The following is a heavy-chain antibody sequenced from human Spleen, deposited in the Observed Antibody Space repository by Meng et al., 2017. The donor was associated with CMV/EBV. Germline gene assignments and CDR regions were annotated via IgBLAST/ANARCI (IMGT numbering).Heavy chain of an antibody. J-gene: IGHJ4*02. CDR2: ISPKSDYI. CDR3: AKNTYYDISLSDIDY. V-gene: IGHV3-21*01. D-gene: IGHD3-9*01. Sequence: SGFTFSSYSLNWVRQAPGKGLEWVSSISPKSDYIHYADSVKGRFTISRDNADNSLYLQMNSLRAEDTAVYYCAKNTYYDISLSDIDYWGQGTLVTVSS. CDR1: GFTFSSYS.